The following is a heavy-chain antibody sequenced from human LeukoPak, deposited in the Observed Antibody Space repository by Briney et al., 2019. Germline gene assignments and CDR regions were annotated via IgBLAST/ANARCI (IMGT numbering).Heavy chain of an antibody. Sequence: GGSLRLSCAASGFTFSSYSMNWVRQAPGKGLEWVSSISSSSSYIYYADSVKGRFTISRDNAKNSLYLQMNSLRAEDTAVYYCAREDVVRGYSYGYYFDYWGQGTLVTVSS. CDR2: ISSSSSYI. D-gene: IGHD5-18*01. CDR1: GFTFSSYS. J-gene: IGHJ4*02. V-gene: IGHV3-21*01. CDR3: AREDVVRGYSYGYYFDY.